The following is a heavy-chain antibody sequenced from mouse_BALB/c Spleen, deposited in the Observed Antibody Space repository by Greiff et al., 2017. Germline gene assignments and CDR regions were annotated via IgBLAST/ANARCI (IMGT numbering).Heavy chain of an antibody. V-gene: IGHV5-6-5*01. J-gene: IGHJ1*01. CDR2: ISSGGST. CDR3: ARGIYGSSFYWYFDV. D-gene: IGHD1-1*01. CDR1: GFTFSSYA. Sequence: EVQVVESGGGLVKPGGSLKLSCAASGFTFSSYAMSWVRQTPEKRLEWVASISSGGSTYYPDSVKGRFTISRDNARNILYLQMSSLRSEDTAMYYCARGIYGSSFYWYFDVWGAGTTVTVSS.